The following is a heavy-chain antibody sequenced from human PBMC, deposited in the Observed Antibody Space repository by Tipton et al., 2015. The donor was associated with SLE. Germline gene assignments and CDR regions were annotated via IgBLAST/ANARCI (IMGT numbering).Heavy chain of an antibody. CDR2: ISSRGST. D-gene: IGHD3-22*01. CDR3: ARAPDYYDSSGFDY. V-gene: IGHV4-59*11. J-gene: IGHJ4*02. CDR1: GGSISSHY. Sequence: TLSLTCTVSGGSISSHYWSWIRQPPGKGLEWIGYISSRGSTNYTPSLKSRATISVDTSKNQFSLKLRSVTAADTAVYYCARAPDYYDSSGFDYWGQGTLVTVSS.